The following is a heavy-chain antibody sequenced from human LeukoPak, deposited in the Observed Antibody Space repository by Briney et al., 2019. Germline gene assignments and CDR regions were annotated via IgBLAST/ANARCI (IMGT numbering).Heavy chain of an antibody. CDR3: ARLPRYGGYDHFDY. V-gene: IGHV4-59*12. J-gene: IGHJ4*02. Sequence: KSSETLSLTCTVSGASIDSYYWSWIRQPPGKGLEWIGYIYYRGTTSYNPFLKSRVTISVDTSKNQFSLKLNSVTAADTAVYYCARLPRYGGYDHFDYWGQGILVIVSS. CDR1: GASIDSYY. CDR2: IYYRGTT. D-gene: IGHD5-12*01.